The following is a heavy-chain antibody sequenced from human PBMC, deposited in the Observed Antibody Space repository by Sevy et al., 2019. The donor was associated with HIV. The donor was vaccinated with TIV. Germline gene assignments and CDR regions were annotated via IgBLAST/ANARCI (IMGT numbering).Heavy chain of an antibody. CDR1: GFTFTRYA. CDR3: ARDPHSVPHWGSFDS. D-gene: IGHD3-16*01. CDR2: VSKEGTNK. Sequence: GGSLRLSCEASGFTFTRYAFHWVRQAPGKGLEWVAVVSKEGTNKYYADSVKGRFTISRDNSRNTLFLQMQSLRADDTAVYFCARDPHSVPHWGSFDSWGLGTLVTVSS. V-gene: IGHV3-30-3*01. J-gene: IGHJ4*02.